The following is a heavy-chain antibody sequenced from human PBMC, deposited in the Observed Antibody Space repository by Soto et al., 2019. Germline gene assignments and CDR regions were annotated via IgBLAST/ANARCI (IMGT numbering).Heavy chain of an antibody. Sequence: SETLSLTCTVSGGSISSGGYYWSWIRQHPGKGLEWIGYIYYSGSTNYNPSLKSRVTISLDTSKNQFSLKLSSVTAADTAVYYCARDRYDSSAYYIDIWGQGTMVTVSS. V-gene: IGHV4-61*08. CDR2: IYYSGST. CDR3: ARDRYDSSAYYIDI. J-gene: IGHJ3*02. D-gene: IGHD3-22*01. CDR1: GGSISSGGYY.